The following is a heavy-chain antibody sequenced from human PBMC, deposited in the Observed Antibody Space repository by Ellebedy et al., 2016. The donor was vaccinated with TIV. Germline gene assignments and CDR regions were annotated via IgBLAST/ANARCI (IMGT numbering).Heavy chain of an antibody. V-gene: IGHV1-18*04. CDR1: GGTFTSYG. Sequence: ASVKVSCKASGGTFTSYGISWVRQAPGQGLEWMGWISAYNGNTNYAQKLQGRVTMTTDTSTSTAYMELSSLRSEDTAVYYCASGYYGSGSYYYYYGMDVWGQGTTVTVSS. CDR3: ASGYYGSGSYYYYYGMDV. D-gene: IGHD3-10*01. CDR2: ISAYNGNT. J-gene: IGHJ6*02.